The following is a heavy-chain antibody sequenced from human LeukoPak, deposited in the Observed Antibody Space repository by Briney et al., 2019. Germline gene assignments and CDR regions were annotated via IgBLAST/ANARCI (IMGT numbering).Heavy chain of an antibody. CDR1: GFTFSRYA. J-gene: IGHJ4*02. CDR3: AREGHVDNGLYYFDY. V-gene: IGHV3-30*01. CDR2: ISYDGSHK. D-gene: IGHD2-8*01. Sequence: PGRSLRLSCAVSGFTFSRYAMHWVRQAPGKGLEWVALISYDGSHKYYGDSVEGRFTISRDNAKNTLYLQMNSLRAEDTAVFYCAREGHVDNGLYYFDYWGQGTLVTVSS.